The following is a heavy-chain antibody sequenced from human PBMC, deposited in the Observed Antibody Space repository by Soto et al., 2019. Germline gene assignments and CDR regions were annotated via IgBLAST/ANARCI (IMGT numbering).Heavy chain of an antibody. Sequence: ASVKVSCKASGYTFTSYDINWVRQATGQGPEWMGWMNPNSGNTGYAQKFQGRVTMTRNTSISTAYMELSSLRSEDTAVYYCASRGRYCSGGSCYYAFDIWGQGTMVTVSS. J-gene: IGHJ3*02. V-gene: IGHV1-8*01. CDR1: GYTFTSYD. D-gene: IGHD2-15*01. CDR2: MNPNSGNT. CDR3: ASRGRYCSGGSCYYAFDI.